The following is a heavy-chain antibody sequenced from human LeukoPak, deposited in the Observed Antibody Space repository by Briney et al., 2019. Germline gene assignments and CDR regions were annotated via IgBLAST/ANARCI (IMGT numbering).Heavy chain of an antibody. V-gene: IGHV3-64*01. CDR1: GFTFSSYA. CDR2: ISSNGGST. D-gene: IGHD1-26*01. CDR3: ASGEWELPIDY. J-gene: IGHJ4*02. Sequence: PGGSLRLSCAASGFTFSSYAMHWVRQAPGKGLEYVSAISSNGGSTYCANSVKGRFTISRDNSKNTLYLQMGSLRAEDMAVYYCASGEWELPIDYWGQGTLVTVSS.